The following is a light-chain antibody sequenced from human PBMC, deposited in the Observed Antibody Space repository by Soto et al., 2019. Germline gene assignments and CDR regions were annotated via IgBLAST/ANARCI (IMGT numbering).Light chain of an antibody. CDR2: GAS. V-gene: IGKV3-20*01. CDR3: QQYDSSPKT. J-gene: IGKJ1*01. CDR1: QSVSSSY. Sequence: NVLTQSPSTLSLSPGERATLSCRVSQSVSSSYLAWYQQKPGQAPRLLIYGASSRATGIPDRFSGSGSGTDFTLTISRLEPEDFAVYYCQQYDSSPKTFGQGTKVDI.